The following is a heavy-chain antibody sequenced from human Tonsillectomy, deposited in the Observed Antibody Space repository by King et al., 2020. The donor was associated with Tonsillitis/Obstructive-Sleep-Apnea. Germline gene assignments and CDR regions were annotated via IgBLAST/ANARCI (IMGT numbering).Heavy chain of an antibody. Sequence: QLQESGPGLVKPSETLSLTCTVSGGSISSYYWSWIRQPPGKGLEWIGYIYYSGSTNYNPSLKSRVTISVDTSKNQFSLKLSSVTAADTAGYYCARDSEGSGYYSIDYWGQGTLVTVSS. V-gene: IGHV4-59*01. CDR1: GGSISSYY. J-gene: IGHJ4*02. CDR3: ARDSEGSGYYSIDY. CDR2: IYYSGST. D-gene: IGHD3-22*01.